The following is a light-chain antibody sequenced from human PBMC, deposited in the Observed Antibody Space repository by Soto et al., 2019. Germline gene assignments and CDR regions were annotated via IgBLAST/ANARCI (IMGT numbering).Light chain of an antibody. J-gene: IGKJ4*01. CDR3: QQRSNWPLT. Sequence: EIVLTQSPATLSLSPGARATLSCRASQSVSSYLAWYQQKPGQAPRLLIYDASNRATVIPARFSGSGSGTDFTLTISSLEPEDFAVYYCQQRSNWPLTFGGGTKVEI. V-gene: IGKV3-11*01. CDR2: DAS. CDR1: QSVSSY.